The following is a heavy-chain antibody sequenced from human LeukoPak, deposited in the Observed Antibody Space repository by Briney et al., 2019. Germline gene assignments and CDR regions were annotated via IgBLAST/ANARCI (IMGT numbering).Heavy chain of an antibody. Sequence: SETLSLTCTVSGGSISSSSYYWGWIRQPPGKGLEWIGSIYYSGSTYYNPSLKSQVTISVDTSKNQFSLKLSSVTAADAAVYYCARHGEWLRGPFALDAFDIWGQGTMVTVSS. J-gene: IGHJ3*02. CDR1: GGSISSSSYY. V-gene: IGHV4-39*01. CDR3: ARHGEWLRGPFALDAFDI. D-gene: IGHD5-12*01. CDR2: IYYSGST.